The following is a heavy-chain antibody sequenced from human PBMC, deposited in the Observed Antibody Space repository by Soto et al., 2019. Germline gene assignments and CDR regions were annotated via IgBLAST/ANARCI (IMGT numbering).Heavy chain of an antibody. J-gene: IGHJ5*02. D-gene: IGHD3-10*01. V-gene: IGHV4-30-2*01. Sequence: QLQLQESGPGLVKPSETLSLTCAVSGGSITSGNSYSWAWIRQPPGRGLEWIGSISQTGTTSYNPSLKSRVSVSLDKSKNQFSLRLSSVTAADMAVYYCARAVSPYFGPWFDPWGQGTLVTVSS. CDR3: ARAVSPYFGPWFDP. CDR1: GGSITSGNSYS. CDR2: ISQTGTT.